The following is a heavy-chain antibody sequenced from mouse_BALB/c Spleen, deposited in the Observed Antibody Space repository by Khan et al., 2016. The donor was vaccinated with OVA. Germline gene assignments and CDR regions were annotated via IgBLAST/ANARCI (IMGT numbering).Heavy chain of an antibody. J-gene: IGHJ4*01. Sequence: VQLKESGPGLVKPSQSLSLTCTVNGYSITSNYAWNWIRQFPGNKLEWMGYISYSGSTNYNPSLTSRLSITRATSKNQFFLLLHSVTTEDSATYYCARGNYYGYALDYWGQGTSVTVSS. V-gene: IGHV3-2*02. CDR3: ARGNYYGYALDY. D-gene: IGHD1-1*01. CDR1: GYSITSNYA. CDR2: ISYSGST.